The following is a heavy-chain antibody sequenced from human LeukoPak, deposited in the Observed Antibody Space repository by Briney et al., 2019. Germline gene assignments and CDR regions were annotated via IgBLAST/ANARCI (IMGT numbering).Heavy chain of an antibody. CDR3: AREPRKDGHNGMDV. CDR2: INPGDGGT. V-gene: IGHV1-46*01. Sequence: ASVKVSCKASGYTFTSYYMHWVRQPPGQGLEWVGIINPGDGGTSYAQKFQGRATMSRDTPTSTLYMELSSLRSEDTALYYCAREPRKDGHNGMDVWGQGTTVTVSS. CDR1: GYTFTSYY. D-gene: IGHD5-24*01. J-gene: IGHJ6*02.